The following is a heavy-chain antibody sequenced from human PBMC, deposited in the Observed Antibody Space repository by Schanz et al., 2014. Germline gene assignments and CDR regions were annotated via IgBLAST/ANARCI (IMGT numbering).Heavy chain of an antibody. Sequence: QVQLVQSGAEVKKPGASVKVSCKASGYTFTSYGISWVRQAPGQGLEWMGRIIPNLGSANYAQKFQGRVTITADKSTSTVYMELSSLRSEDTAIYYCASALTTWGGMDVWGQGTTVTVSS. V-gene: IGHV1-69*04. CDR2: IIPNLGSA. D-gene: IGHD4-4*01. CDR1: GYTFTSYG. J-gene: IGHJ6*02. CDR3: ASALTTWGGMDV.